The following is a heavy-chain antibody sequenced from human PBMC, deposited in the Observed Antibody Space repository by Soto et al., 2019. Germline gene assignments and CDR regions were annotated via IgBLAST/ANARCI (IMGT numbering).Heavy chain of an antibody. CDR1: GFTFSSYA. CDR2: ISGSGGST. Sequence: GGSLRLSCAASGFTFSSYAMSWVRQAPGKGLEWVSAISGSGGSTYYTDSVKGRITVSRDNSKNTLYLQINSLRAEDTSVYYCAKGEGYCSGGSCPGNYYYYYMDVWGKGTTVTVSS. J-gene: IGHJ6*03. V-gene: IGHV3-23*01. CDR3: AKGEGYCSGGSCPGNYYYYYMDV. D-gene: IGHD2-15*01.